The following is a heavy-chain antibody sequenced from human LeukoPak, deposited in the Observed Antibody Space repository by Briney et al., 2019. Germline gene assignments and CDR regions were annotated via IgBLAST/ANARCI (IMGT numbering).Heavy chain of an antibody. D-gene: IGHD3-16*01. CDR1: GGSISSSSYY. CDR3: GRGGEAWGGGGGLNWFAP. CDR2: IYYSGST. J-gene: IGHJ5*02. V-gene: IGHV4-39*01. Sequence: SETLSLTCTVSGGSISSSSYYWGWIRQPPGKGLEWIGSIYYSGSTYYNPSLKSRVTISVDTSKNQFSLKLSSVTAADTAVYYWGRGGEAWGGGGGLNWFAPGAREP.